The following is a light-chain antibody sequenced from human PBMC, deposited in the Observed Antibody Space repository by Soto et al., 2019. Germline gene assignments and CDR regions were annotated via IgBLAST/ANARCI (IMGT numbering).Light chain of an antibody. Sequence: EIVLTQSPGTLSLSPGERATVSCRASQSVSSSYLAWYQHKPGQAPRLLISGASNRAAGIPDGFSGSGSGTDFTLTTSRLEPEDFAVYYCQQYDNSFTFGGGTKVDIK. V-gene: IGKV3-20*01. CDR2: GAS. J-gene: IGKJ4*01. CDR1: QSVSSSY. CDR3: QQYDNSFT.